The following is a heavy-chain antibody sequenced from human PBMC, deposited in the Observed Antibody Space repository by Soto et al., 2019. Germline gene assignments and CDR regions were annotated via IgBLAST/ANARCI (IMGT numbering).Heavy chain of an antibody. J-gene: IGHJ5*02. D-gene: IGHD6-19*01. V-gene: IGHV1-46*03. CDR2: IDPRGGTT. CDR1: VYTXTNYY. CDR3: AWSSYSSSSWFDP. Sequence: ASVKGSCKASVYTXTNYYMHCRRQAPGQGPEWMGVIDPRGGTTSYSQKFQGRVTMTRDTSTSTVYMELSSLRFEDTAMYCCAWSSYSSSSWFDPWGQGTLVTVSS.